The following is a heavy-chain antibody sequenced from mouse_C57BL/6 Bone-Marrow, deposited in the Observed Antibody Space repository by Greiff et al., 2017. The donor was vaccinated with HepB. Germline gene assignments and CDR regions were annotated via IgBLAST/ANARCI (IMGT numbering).Heavy chain of an antibody. CDR1: GYTFTSYD. Sequence: VKLVESGPELVKPGASVKLSCKASGYTFTSYDINWVKQRPGQGLEWIGWIYPRDGSTKYNEKFKGKATLTVDTSSSTAYMELHSLTSEDSAVYFCNRYFDVWGTGTTVTVSS. V-gene: IGHV1-85*01. CDR3: NRYFDV. CDR2: IYPRDGST. J-gene: IGHJ1*03.